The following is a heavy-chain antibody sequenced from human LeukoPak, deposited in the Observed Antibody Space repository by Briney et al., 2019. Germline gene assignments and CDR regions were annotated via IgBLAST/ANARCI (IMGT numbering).Heavy chain of an antibody. D-gene: IGHD2-21*02. V-gene: IGHV4-59*08. CDR1: GGSISSYY. CDR2: IYYSGST. CDR3: ASFSAYCGGDCPFDY. Sequence: SETLSLTCTVSGGSISSYYWSWIRQPPGKGLEWIGYIYYSGSTNYNPSLKSRVTISVDTSKNQFSLKLSSVTAADTAVYYCASFSAYCGGDCPFDYWGQGTLVTVSS. J-gene: IGHJ4*02.